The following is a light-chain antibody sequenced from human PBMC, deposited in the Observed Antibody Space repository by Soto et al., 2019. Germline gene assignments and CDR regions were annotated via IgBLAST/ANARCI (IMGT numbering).Light chain of an antibody. Sequence: EIVLTQSPGTLSLSPGERATLSCRASQSVSSSYLAWYQQKPGQAPRLLIYGASTRATGIPARFSGSGSGTEFTLTISSLQSEDFAVEYCQQYNNWPRTFGQGTKVDIK. CDR1: QSVSSSY. CDR2: GAS. V-gene: IGKV3-15*01. CDR3: QQYNNWPRT. J-gene: IGKJ1*01.